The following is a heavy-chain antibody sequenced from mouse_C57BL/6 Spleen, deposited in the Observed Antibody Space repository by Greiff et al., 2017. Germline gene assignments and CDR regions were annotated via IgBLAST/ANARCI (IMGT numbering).Heavy chain of an antibody. J-gene: IGHJ4*01. CDR2: INPNNGGT. CDR1: GYTFTDYN. Sequence: EVQLQQSGPELVKPGASVKIPCKASGYTFTDYNMDWVKQSHGKSLEWIGDINPNNGGTIYNQKFKGKATLTVDKSSCTTYMELRSLTSEDTAVYYWARRTYDYDRYYAMDYWGQGTSVTVSS. V-gene: IGHV1-18*01. CDR3: ARRTYDYDRYYAMDY. D-gene: IGHD2-4*01.